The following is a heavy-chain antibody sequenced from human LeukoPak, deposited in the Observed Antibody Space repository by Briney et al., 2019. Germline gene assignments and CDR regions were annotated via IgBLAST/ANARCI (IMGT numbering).Heavy chain of an antibody. D-gene: IGHD1-1*01. J-gene: IGHJ4*02. CDR1: EFTFRFYS. Sequence: PGGSLRLSCEGSEFTFRFYSLTWVRQAPGKGLEWISYISPSGGNIYYADSVKGRFTVSRDKAQNSLYLQMNSLRVEDTALYYCARVEGSYFDYWGQGSLATVSS. CDR2: ISPSGGNI. V-gene: IGHV3-48*01. CDR3: ARVEGSYFDY.